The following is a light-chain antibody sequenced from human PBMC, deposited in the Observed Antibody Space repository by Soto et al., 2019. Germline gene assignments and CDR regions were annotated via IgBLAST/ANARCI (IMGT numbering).Light chain of an antibody. J-gene: IGLJ1*01. V-gene: IGLV2-14*01. CDR2: EVS. CDR3: DSYTSSRAYV. CDR1: SSDVGGYNY. Sequence: QSVLTQPASVSGSPGQSITISCTGTSSDVGGYNYVSWYQQHPGKAPKLMIYEVSNRPSGVSYRFSGSKSGNTASLTISGLQAEDEADYYCDSYTSSRAYVFGIGTKVTVL.